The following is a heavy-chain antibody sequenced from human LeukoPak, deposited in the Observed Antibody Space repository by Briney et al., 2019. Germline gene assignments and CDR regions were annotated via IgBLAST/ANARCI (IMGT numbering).Heavy chain of an antibody. CDR3: AKGSKGTYDY. Sequence: GGSLRLSCVASGFTFSSYVMTWVRQAPGKGLEWVSSIIGNGDSTYYADSVKGRFTISRDNSKNTPYLQMNSLRAEGTAIYYCAKGSKGTYDYWGQGTLVTVSS. J-gene: IGHJ4*02. CDR1: GFTFSSYV. CDR2: IIGNGDST. V-gene: IGHV3-23*01.